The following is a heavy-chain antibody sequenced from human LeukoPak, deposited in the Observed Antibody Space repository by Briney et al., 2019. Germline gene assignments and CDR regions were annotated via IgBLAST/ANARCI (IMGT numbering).Heavy chain of an antibody. CDR1: GFTFSSYA. D-gene: IGHD3-22*01. J-gene: IGHJ4*02. CDR3: AKGYYDSSGYYWDYFDY. Sequence: GGSLRLSRAASGFTFSSYAMHWVRQAPGKGLEWVAVISYDGSNKYYADSVKGRFTISRDNSKNTLYLQMNSLRAEDTAVYYCAKGYYDSSGYYWDYFDYWGQGTLVTVSS. CDR2: ISYDGSNK. V-gene: IGHV3-30*04.